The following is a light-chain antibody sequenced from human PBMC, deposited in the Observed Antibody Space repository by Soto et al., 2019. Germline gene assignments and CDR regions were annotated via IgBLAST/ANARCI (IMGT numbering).Light chain of an antibody. CDR2: ANS. V-gene: IGLV1-40*01. CDR3: QSYDSTLSARYV. Sequence: QSVLSQPPSVSGAPGQRGTISCTGGSSHVGANYDVHWYQQRPGTAPKLLLFANSNRPSGAPDRFPGSKSGTSASLVITGLQAEDEGYYSFQSYDSTLSARYVFGTGTKVTVL. CDR1: SSHVGANYD. J-gene: IGLJ1*01.